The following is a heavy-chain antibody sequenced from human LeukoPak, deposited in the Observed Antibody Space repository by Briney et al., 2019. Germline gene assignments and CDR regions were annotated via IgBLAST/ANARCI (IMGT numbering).Heavy chain of an antibody. CDR1: GFTFSSYW. V-gene: IGHV3-74*01. Sequence: PGGSLRLSCAASGFTFSSYWMHWVRQAPGKGLVWVSRINSDGSSTSYADSVKGRSTISRDNAKNTLYLQMNSLRAEDTAVYYCARVVPRVVVVTAIKEYAFDIWGQGTMVTVSS. CDR3: ARVVPRVVVVTAIKEYAFDI. J-gene: IGHJ3*02. CDR2: INSDGSST. D-gene: IGHD2-21*02.